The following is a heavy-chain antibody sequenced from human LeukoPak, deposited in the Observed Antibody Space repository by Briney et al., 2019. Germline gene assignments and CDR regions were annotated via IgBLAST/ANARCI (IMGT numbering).Heavy chain of an antibody. J-gene: IGHJ4*02. V-gene: IGHV3-66*01. D-gene: IGHD6-13*01. CDR2: IYSGGST. CDR1: GFTFSSYA. Sequence: GALRLSCAASGFTFSSYAMSWVRQAPGKGLEWVSVIYSGGSTYYADSVKGRFTISRDNSKNTLYLQMNSLRAEDTAVYYCAAAADHPRIFDYWGQGTLVTVSS. CDR3: AAAADHPRIFDY.